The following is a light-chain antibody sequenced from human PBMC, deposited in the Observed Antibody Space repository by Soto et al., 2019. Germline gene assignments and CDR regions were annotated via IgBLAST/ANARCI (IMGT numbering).Light chain of an antibody. Sequence: EIVMTQSPAALSVSPGESATLSCRASQSVNTNLAWYQQRPGQAPRLLIFGASTRATGVPARFSGSGSGTEFTLTISSLQSEDFAVYYCQQYTNWPLTFAGGTKVESK. CDR3: QQYTNWPLT. CDR1: QSVNTN. V-gene: IGKV3-15*01. CDR2: GAS. J-gene: IGKJ4*01.